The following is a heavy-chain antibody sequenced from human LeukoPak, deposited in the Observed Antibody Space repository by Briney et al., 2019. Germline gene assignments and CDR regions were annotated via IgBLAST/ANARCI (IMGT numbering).Heavy chain of an antibody. V-gene: IGHV1-2*02. CDR1: GYTFTGYY. D-gene: IGHD3-3*01. CDR3: ARGPRPGVVNHDAFDI. CDR2: INPNSGGT. Sequence: ASLKVSCKVSGYTFTGYYIHWVRQAPGQGLEWMGWINPNSGGTNYAQKFQGRVTVTRDTSISTAYMELSSLRSDDTAVYYCARGPRPGVVNHDAFDIWGQGTMVTVSS. J-gene: IGHJ3*02.